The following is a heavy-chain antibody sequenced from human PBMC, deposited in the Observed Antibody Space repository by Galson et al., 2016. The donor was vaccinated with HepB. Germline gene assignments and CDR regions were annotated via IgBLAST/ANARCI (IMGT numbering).Heavy chain of an antibody. CDR2: IFYDGSNK. J-gene: IGHJ4*02. CDR1: GFSRSSYG. D-gene: IGHD5-12*01. Sequence: SLRLSCAASGFSRSSYGLHWVRQVPGKGLEWVALIFYDGSNKYYADSVKGRFTISRDDSENTVYLQMNSLRAEDTAVYYCAREYSGYDYALGFWGQGTLVTVSS. V-gene: IGHV3-33*01. CDR3: AREYSGYDYALGF.